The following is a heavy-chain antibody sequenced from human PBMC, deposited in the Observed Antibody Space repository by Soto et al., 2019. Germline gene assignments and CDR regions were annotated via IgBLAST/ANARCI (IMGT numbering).Heavy chain of an antibody. V-gene: IGHV3-23*01. CDR1: GFTFSSYA. Sequence: LRLSCAASGFTFSSYAMTWVRQAPGKGLEWVSAISGTGGSTYYADSVKGRFTISRDNSKNTLFLQMNRLRPEDTAVYSCAKSLVAASHYYGMDVWGQGTTVTVSS. CDR3: AKSLVAASHYYGMDV. J-gene: IGHJ6*02. D-gene: IGHD6-6*01. CDR2: ISGTGGST.